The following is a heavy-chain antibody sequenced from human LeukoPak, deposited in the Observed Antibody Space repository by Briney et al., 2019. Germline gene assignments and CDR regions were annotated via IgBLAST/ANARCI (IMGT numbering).Heavy chain of an antibody. V-gene: IGHV5-51*01. J-gene: IGHJ4*02. D-gene: IGHD2-15*01. CDR3: ARPPPYCSGGSCYFDY. Sequence: GESLKISCKGSGYSFTSYWISWVRQMPGKGLEWMGIIYPGDSDTRYSPSFQGQVTISADKSISTAYLQWSSLKASDTAMYYCARPPPYCSGGSCYFDYWGQGTLVTVSS. CDR2: IYPGDSDT. CDR1: GYSFTSYW.